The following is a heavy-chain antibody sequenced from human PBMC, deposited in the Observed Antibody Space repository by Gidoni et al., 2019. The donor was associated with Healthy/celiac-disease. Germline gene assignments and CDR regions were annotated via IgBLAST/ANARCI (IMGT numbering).Heavy chain of an antibody. CDR1: GFTFSSYA. Sequence: QVQLVESGGGVVQPGRSLRLSCAASGFTFSSYAMHWVRQAPGKGLEWVAVISYDGSNTYYADSVKGRFTISRDNSKNTLYLQMNSLRAEDTAVYYCASPPGNYGSGSFDWGQGTLVTVSS. D-gene: IGHD3-10*01. V-gene: IGHV3-30*04. J-gene: IGHJ4*02. CDR2: ISYDGSNT. CDR3: ASPPGNYGSGSFD.